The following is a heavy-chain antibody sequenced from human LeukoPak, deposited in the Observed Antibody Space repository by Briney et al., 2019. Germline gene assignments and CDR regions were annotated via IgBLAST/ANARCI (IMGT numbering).Heavy chain of an antibody. CDR2: LGGSGIST. CDR3: AKRTGDYFDY. J-gene: IGHJ4*02. CDR1: GFTFSNYA. V-gene: IGHV3-23*01. D-gene: IGHD3/OR15-3a*01. Sequence: GGSLRLSCAASGFTFSNYAMSWVRQAPGKGLEWVSALGGSGISTYYADSVKGRFTISRDNSRNTLYLQMNSLRAEDTAVYYCAKRTGDYFDYWGQGTLVTVS.